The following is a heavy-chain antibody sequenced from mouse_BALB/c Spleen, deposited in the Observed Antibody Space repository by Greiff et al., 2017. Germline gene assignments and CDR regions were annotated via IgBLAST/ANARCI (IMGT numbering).Heavy chain of an antibody. J-gene: IGHJ4*01. V-gene: IGHV1S22*01. D-gene: IGHD1-2*01. CDR1: GYTFTSYW. CDR2: IYPGSGST. CDR3: TRALGTTATRGFYYAMDY. Sequence: LQQPGSELVRPGASVKLSCKASGYTFTSYWMHWVKQRHGQGLEWIGNIYPGSGSTNYDEKFKSKGTLTVDTSSSTAYMHLSSLTSEYSAVYYCTRALGTTATRGFYYAMDYWGQGTSVTVSS.